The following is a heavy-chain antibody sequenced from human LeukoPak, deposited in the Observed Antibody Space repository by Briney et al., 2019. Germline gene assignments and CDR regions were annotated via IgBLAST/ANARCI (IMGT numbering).Heavy chain of an antibody. V-gene: IGHV4-39*07. D-gene: IGHD3-22*01. Sequence: SETLSLTCTVSGGSISSSSYYWGWIRQPPGKGLEWIGSIYYSGRTYYNPSLKSRVTISVDTSKNQFSLKLSSVAAADTAVYYCARTYYYDSSGYYYSQPNWFDPWGQGTLVTVSS. CDR3: ARTYYYDSSGYYYSQPNWFDP. CDR2: IYYSGRT. CDR1: GGSISSSSYY. J-gene: IGHJ5*02.